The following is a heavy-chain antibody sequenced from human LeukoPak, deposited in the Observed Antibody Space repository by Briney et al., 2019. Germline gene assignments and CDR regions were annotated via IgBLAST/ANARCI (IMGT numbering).Heavy chain of an antibody. D-gene: IGHD3-16*01. J-gene: IGHJ4*02. Sequence: PGGSLRLSCTVSGFTVSSNSMSWVRQAPGKGLEWVSFIYSAGSIYYSDSVKGRFTISIDNSKNTLYLQMNSLRAKDTAVYYCARRAGAYTHPYDYWGQGTLVTVSS. V-gene: IGHV3-53*01. CDR1: GFTVSSNS. CDR3: ARRAGAYTHPYDY. CDR2: IYSAGSI.